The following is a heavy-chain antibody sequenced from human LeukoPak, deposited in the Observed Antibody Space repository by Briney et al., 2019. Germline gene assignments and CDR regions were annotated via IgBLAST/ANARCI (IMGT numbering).Heavy chain of an antibody. D-gene: IGHD5-18*01. CDR3: ARDSVDTASFDY. J-gene: IGHJ4*02. CDR1: GFTFSSYS. CDR2: ISSSSSYI. V-gene: IGHV3-21*01. Sequence: GGSLRLSCAASGFTFSSYSMNWVRQAPGKGLEWVSSISSSSSYIYYADSVKGRFTISRDNAKNSLYLQMNSLRAEDTAVYYCARDSVDTASFDYWGQGTLVTVSS.